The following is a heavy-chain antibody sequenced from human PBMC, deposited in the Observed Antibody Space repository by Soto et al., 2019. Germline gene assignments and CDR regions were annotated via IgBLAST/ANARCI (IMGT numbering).Heavy chain of an antibody. J-gene: IGHJ6*02. CDR1: GFTFSSYG. CDR3: AKVKGSTAAHHKVPSSYYYYGMDV. Sequence: GGSLRLSCAASGFTFSSYGMHWVRQAPGKGLEWVAVISYDGSNKYYADSVKGRFTISRDNSKNTLYLQMNSLRAEDTAVYYCAKVKGSTAAHHKVPSSYYYYGMDVWGQGTTVTVSS. V-gene: IGHV3-30*18. CDR2: ISYDGSNK. D-gene: IGHD6-6*01.